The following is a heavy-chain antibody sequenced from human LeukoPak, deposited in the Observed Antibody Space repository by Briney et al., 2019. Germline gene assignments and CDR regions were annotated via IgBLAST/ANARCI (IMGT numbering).Heavy chain of an antibody. J-gene: IGHJ6*02. CDR1: GYSFTSYW. Sequence: GESLKISCKGSGYSFTSYWIGWVRQMPGKGLEWMGIIYPGDSDTRYSPSFQGQVTISADKSISTACLQWSSLKASDTAMYYCARQRGNMDYGSGSYIYGMDVWGQGTTVTVSS. D-gene: IGHD3-10*01. V-gene: IGHV5-51*01. CDR3: ARQRGNMDYGSGSYIYGMDV. CDR2: IYPGDSDT.